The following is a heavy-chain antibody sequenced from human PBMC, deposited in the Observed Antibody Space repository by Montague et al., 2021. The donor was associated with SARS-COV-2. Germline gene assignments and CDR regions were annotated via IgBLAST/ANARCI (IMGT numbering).Heavy chain of an antibody. CDR1: GFTFSSYA. CDR2: ISYDGSNK. CDR3: ASLKTDYSNYFDY. D-gene: IGHD4-11*01. V-gene: IGHV3-30*04. J-gene: IGHJ4*02. Sequence: SLRLSCAASGFTFSSYAMHWVRQAPGKKLEWVAVISYDGSNKYYADSVKGRFTISRDNSKNTLYLQMNSLRAEDTAVYYCASLKTDYSNYFDYWGQGTLVTVSS.